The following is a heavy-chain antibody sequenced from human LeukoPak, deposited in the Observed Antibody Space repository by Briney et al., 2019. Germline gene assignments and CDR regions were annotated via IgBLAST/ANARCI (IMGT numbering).Heavy chain of an antibody. CDR1: GFTFSIYS. J-gene: IGHJ4*02. D-gene: IGHD1-26*01. Sequence: AGSLILSCAASGFTFSIYSMSWVRQAAGKGLGWVSAISGSVGSTYYADSGKGRFTISRANSKNTLYLQMNSLRAEDTAVYYCAKDGGSYPGLGGQGTLVTVSS. CDR3: AKDGGSYPGL. CDR2: ISGSVGST. V-gene: IGHV3-23*01.